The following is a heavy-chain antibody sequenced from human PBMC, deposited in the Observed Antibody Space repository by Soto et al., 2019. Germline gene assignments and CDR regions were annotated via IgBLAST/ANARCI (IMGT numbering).Heavy chain of an antibody. CDR3: ARWGPRWFDP. Sequence: SETLSLTCTVSRGSIRSYYWSWIRQPPGKGLEWIGYIYNSGSSNYSPSLKSRVTISIDTSKNQFSLKLTSVTAADTAVYYCARWGPRWFDPWGQGILVTVSS. D-gene: IGHD3-16*01. CDR2: IYNSGSS. CDR1: RGSIRSYY. J-gene: IGHJ5*02. V-gene: IGHV4-59*01.